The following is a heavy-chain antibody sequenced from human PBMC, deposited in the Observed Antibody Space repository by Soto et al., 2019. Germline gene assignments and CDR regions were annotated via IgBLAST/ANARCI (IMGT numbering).Heavy chain of an antibody. CDR2: ISYDGSNK. D-gene: IGHD3-22*01. CDR1: GFTFSTYA. CDR3: ARAPDSSGYYFREFDY. J-gene: IGHJ4*02. Sequence: QVHLVESGGGVVQPGRSLRLCCEPSGFTFSTYALNWVRQAPGKGLEWVALISYDGSNKYYAASVKGRFTISRDNSKDTLYLQMNNLRVEDTAVYYCARAPDSSGYYFREFDYWGQGTLVTVSS. V-gene: IGHV3-30-3*01.